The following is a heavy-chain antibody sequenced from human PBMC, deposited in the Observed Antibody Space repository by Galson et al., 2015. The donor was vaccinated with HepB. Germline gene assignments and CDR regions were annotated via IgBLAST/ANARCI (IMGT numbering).Heavy chain of an antibody. J-gene: IGHJ4*02. D-gene: IGHD2-2*01. V-gene: IGHV4-34*01. Sequence: SETLSLTCAVYGGSLTEYYWTWIRQSPGKGLEWIGEIDHVGRTSYNPSLRSRVTISIDKSKSQFSLKLTSVTAADMAVYYCARPGYCSATICSNYFELWGQGTLVTVSS. CDR1: GGSLTEYY. CDR3: ARPGYCSATICSNYFEL. CDR2: IDHVGRT.